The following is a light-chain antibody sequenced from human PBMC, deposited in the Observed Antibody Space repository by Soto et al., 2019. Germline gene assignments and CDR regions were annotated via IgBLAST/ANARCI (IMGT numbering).Light chain of an antibody. CDR3: RQYSQWPPWT. J-gene: IGKJ1*01. Sequence: EIVMTQSPATLAGSPGETVTLSCRASQSLSGNLAWYQQKPGQAPRLLIFRASTRATGVPARFSGRGSGTEFTLTISGLQSEDFAVYYCRQYSQWPPWTFGPGTKVDIK. CDR1: QSLSGN. V-gene: IGKV3-15*01. CDR2: RAS.